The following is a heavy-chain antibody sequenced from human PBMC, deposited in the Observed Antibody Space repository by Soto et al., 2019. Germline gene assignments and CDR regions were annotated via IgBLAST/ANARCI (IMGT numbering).Heavy chain of an antibody. V-gene: IGHV3-15*01. Sequence: EVQLVESGGGLVKPGGSLRLSCAASGFTFSNAWMSWVRQAPGKGLEWVGRIKSKTDGGTTDYAAPVKGRFTISRDASKNTLYLQMNSLKTEDTAVYYCTTDHSGDYGDYDLGYWGQGTLVTVSS. CDR1: GFTFSNAW. D-gene: IGHD4-17*01. J-gene: IGHJ4*02. CDR2: IKSKTDGGTT. CDR3: TTDHSGDYGDYDLGY.